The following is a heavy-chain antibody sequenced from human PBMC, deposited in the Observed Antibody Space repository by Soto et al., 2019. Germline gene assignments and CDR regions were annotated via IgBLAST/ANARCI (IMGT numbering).Heavy chain of an antibody. CDR3: ARAPVVVVANWFDP. Sequence: QVPLQQWGAGLLKPSETLSLTCAVYGGSFSGYYWSWIRQPPGKGLEWIGEINHSGSTNYNPSLKSRVTISVDTSKNQFSLKLSSVTAADTAVYYCARAPVVVVANWFDPWGQGTLVTVSS. CDR2: INHSGST. V-gene: IGHV4-34*01. D-gene: IGHD2-15*01. CDR1: GGSFSGYY. J-gene: IGHJ5*02.